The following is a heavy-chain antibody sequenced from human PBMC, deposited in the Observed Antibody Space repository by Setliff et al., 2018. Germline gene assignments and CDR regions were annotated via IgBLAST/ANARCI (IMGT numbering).Heavy chain of an antibody. CDR3: SRLVRYCSKTTCQTASGAEV. Sequence: GASVKVSCKASGYTFSHSGITWVRQAPGQGLEWMGWISVYSGNTNYAQKLQGRVTMTTDATTNTAYMELRGLTPDDTAIYYCSRLVRYCSKTTCQTASGAEVWGQGTLVTVSS. V-gene: IGHV1-18*01. J-gene: IGHJ4*02. CDR2: ISVYSGNT. CDR1: GYTFSHSG. D-gene: IGHD2-15*01.